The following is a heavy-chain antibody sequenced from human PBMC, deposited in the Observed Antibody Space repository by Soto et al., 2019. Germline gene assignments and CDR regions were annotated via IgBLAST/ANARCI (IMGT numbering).Heavy chain of an antibody. Sequence: SETLSLTCAVSGGSISSGGYSWSWIRQPPGKGLEWIGYIYHSGSTYYNPSLKSRVTISVDTSKNQFSLKLSSVTAADTAVYYCARTRGYSYGVYYYGMDVWGQGNTVPVSS. J-gene: IGHJ6*02. CDR2: IYHSGST. D-gene: IGHD5-18*01. CDR1: GGSISSGGYS. V-gene: IGHV4-30-2*05. CDR3: ARTRGYSYGVYYYGMDV.